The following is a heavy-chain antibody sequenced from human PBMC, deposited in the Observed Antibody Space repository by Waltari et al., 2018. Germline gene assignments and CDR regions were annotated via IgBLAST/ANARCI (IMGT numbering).Heavy chain of an antibody. V-gene: IGHV4-38-2*01. J-gene: IGHJ6*02. D-gene: IGHD2-2*01. CDR3: ARGGEYQLLLGDNNGMDV. Sequence: QVQLQESGTGLVKSSESLSPTCAVSGYSISSGYYWSWIRQPPGQRREWSGCIYHTGGTYYNPSLKGRVTISEDTSKNQFSLKLSSVTAADTAVYYCARGGEYQLLLGDNNGMDVWGQGTTVTVSS. CDR1: GYSISSGYY. CDR2: IYHTGGT.